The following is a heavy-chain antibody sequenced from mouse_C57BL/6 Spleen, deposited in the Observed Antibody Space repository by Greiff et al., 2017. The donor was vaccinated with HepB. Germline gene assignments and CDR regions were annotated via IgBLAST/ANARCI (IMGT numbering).Heavy chain of an antibody. CDR1: GFTFSSYA. J-gene: IGHJ2*01. Sequence: DVMLVESGEGLVKPGGSLKLSCAASGFTFSSYAMSWVRQTPEKRLEWVAYISSGGDYIYYADTVKGRFTISRDNARNTLYLQMSSLKSEDTAMYYCTRDRTGTHYFDYWGQGTTLTVSS. D-gene: IGHD4-1*01. CDR2: ISSGGDYI. V-gene: IGHV5-9-1*02. CDR3: TRDRTGTHYFDY.